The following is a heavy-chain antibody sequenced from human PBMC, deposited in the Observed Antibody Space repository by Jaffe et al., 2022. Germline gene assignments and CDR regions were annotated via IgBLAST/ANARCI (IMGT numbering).Heavy chain of an antibody. CDR3: TSTFTGFLIDY. CDR1: GFTFGDYA. CDR2: IRSKTYGGTT. D-gene: IGHD3-3*01. V-gene: IGHV3-49*03. J-gene: IGHJ4*02. Sequence: EVQLVESGGGLVQPGRSLRLSCTASGFTFGDYAVNWFRQAPGKGLEWVGFIRSKTYGGTTEYAASVKGRFTISRDDSKSIAYLQMNSLKTEDTAVYYCTSTFTGFLIDYWGQGTLVTVSS.